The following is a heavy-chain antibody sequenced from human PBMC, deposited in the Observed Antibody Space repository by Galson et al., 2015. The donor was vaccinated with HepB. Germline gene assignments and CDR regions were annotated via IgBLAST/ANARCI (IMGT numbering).Heavy chain of an antibody. CDR1: GSTFSIYV. D-gene: IGHD3-22*01. J-gene: IGHJ4*02. Sequence: SLRLSCAASGSTFSIYVMHWVRQAPGKGLEYVSTIGGGTYYANSVKGRFTISRDNSKNTLYLQMGSLRTEDMAVYYCARGRAPYYYDTTDYFTLWGQGTLVTVSS. V-gene: IGHV3-64*01. CDR3: ARGRAPYYYDTTDYFTL. CDR2: IGGGT.